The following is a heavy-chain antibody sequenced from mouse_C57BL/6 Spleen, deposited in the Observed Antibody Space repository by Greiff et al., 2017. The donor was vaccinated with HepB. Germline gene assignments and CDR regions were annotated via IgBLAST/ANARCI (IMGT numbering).Heavy chain of an antibody. J-gene: IGHJ4*01. Sequence: EVQLVESGGGLVKPGGSLKLSCAASGFTFSSYAMSWVRQTPEKRLEWVATISDGGSYTYYPDNVKGRFTISRDNAKNNLYLQMSHLKSEDTAMYYCARDRVYDGYLAYAMDYWGQGTSVTVSS. V-gene: IGHV5-4*01. CDR3: ARDRVYDGYLAYAMDY. CDR2: ISDGGSYT. CDR1: GFTFSSYA. D-gene: IGHD2-3*01.